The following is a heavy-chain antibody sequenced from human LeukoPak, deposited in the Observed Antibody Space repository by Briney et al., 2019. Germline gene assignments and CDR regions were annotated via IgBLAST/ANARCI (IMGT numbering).Heavy chain of an antibody. CDR2: ISGSGGFT. CDR3: AKVSGGYSYGYGDY. Sequence: GGSLRLSCAASGFTFSSHAMNWVRQAPGKGLEWVSVISGSGGFTYYADSVKGRFTISRDNSRNTLYLQMNSLRAEDTAEYYCAKVSGGYSYGYGDYWGQGTLDTVSS. D-gene: IGHD5-18*01. J-gene: IGHJ4*02. CDR1: GFTFSSHA. V-gene: IGHV3-23*01.